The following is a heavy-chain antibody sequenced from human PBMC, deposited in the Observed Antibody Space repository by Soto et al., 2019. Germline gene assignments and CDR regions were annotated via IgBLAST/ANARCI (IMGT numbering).Heavy chain of an antibody. Sequence: QVQLVESGGGVVQPGRSLRLSCAASGFTFNNYAMHWVRQAPGKGLEWVADILNDGSNKNYADSVKGRFIISRDNSQNTVYLQINSLRLEDTSLYYCTRGWDPYDWGDVVDIWGQGTMVIVSS. CDR2: ILNDGSNK. CDR3: TRGWDPYDWGDVVDI. J-gene: IGHJ3*02. D-gene: IGHD3-10*02. CDR1: GFTFNNYA. V-gene: IGHV3-30*04.